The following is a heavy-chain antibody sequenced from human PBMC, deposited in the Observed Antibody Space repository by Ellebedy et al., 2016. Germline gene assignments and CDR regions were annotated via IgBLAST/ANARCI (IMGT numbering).Heavy chain of an antibody. V-gene: IGHV4-34*01. CDR2: INHSGST. D-gene: IGHD6-6*01. J-gene: IGHJ6*03. CDR3: ARAGYSSSSGYRFQYYYMDV. Sequence: SETLSLXXAVYGWSFSGYYWSWFRQPPGKGLEWIGEINHSGSTNYNPSLKSRVTISVETSKNQFSLKLSSVTATDTTVYYCARAGYSSSSGYRFQYYYMDVWGKGTTVTVSS. CDR1: GWSFSGYY.